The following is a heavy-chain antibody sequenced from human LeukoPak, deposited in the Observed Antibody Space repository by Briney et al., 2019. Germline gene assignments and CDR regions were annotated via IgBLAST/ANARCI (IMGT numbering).Heavy chain of an antibody. CDR1: GYSISSNYW. V-gene: IGHV4-28*01. CDR2: IYYSGST. CDR3: ARKPPGVGLFDP. D-gene: IGHD1-14*01. J-gene: IGHJ5*02. Sequence: SETLSLTCAASGYSISSNYWWGWIRQPPGKGLEWIGYIYYSGSTYYNPSLKSRITMSVATSKNQFSLELSSVTAVDTAVYYCARKPPGVGLFDPWGQGTLVTVSS.